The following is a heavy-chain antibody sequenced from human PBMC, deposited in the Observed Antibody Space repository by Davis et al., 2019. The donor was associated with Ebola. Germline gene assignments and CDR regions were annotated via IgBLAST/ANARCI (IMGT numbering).Heavy chain of an antibody. Sequence: ASVKVSCKVSGYTLTELSMHWVRQAPGKGLEWMGGFDPEDGETIYAQKFQGRVTMTRDTSISTAYMELSRLRSDDTAVYYCARDRDLPTQGDAFDIWGQGTMVTVSS. D-gene: IGHD5-24*01. V-gene: IGHV1-24*01. CDR3: ARDRDLPTQGDAFDI. CDR1: GYTLTELS. J-gene: IGHJ3*02. CDR2: FDPEDGET.